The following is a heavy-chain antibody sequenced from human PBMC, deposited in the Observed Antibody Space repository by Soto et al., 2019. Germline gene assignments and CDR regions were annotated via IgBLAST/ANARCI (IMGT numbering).Heavy chain of an antibody. V-gene: IGHV4-31*03. CDR3: ARSAKYYYDRSRYYPTHPLDS. Sequence: PSATVTLTCTVSCGNFSDAAYYCSLIRQRPKKGLVWLGYIECRGNTEYSPSLSRRVIISIDTSRNQFGLRLNSVTAADTALYYCARSAKYYYDRSRYYPTHPLDSWGPGTLVTVFS. D-gene: IGHD3-22*01. J-gene: IGHJ5*01. CDR1: CGNFSDAAYY. CDR2: IECRGNT.